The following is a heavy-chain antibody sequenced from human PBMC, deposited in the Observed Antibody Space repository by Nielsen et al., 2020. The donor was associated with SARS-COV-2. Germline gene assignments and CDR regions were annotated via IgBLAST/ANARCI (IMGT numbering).Heavy chain of an antibody. V-gene: IGHV3-23*01. CDR1: GFTFSDYA. Sequence: GESLKISCAASGFTFSDYAMAWVRQAPGKRLEWVSVIDVGGDTDYTDSVKGRFTISRDNSRNTLYLQINSLRVDDTAVYYCARDLTGDAFDIWGQGTMVTVSS. CDR3: ARDLTGDAFDI. CDR2: IDVGGDT. J-gene: IGHJ3*02. D-gene: IGHD2-8*02.